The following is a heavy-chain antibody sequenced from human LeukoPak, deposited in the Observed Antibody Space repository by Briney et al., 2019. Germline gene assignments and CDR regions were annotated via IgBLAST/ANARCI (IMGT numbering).Heavy chain of an antibody. Sequence: GGSLRLSCVGSGFTFSSYWMSWVRQAPGKGPEWVANMKQDASEKYYFGALNGRFTIFRDNAKNSLYLQMNSLRAEDTALYYCAKGDSSGYYSSAGDYWGQGTLVTVSS. CDR1: GFTFSSYW. CDR3: AKGDSSGYYSSAGDY. J-gene: IGHJ4*02. V-gene: IGHV3-7*03. CDR2: MKQDASEK. D-gene: IGHD3-22*01.